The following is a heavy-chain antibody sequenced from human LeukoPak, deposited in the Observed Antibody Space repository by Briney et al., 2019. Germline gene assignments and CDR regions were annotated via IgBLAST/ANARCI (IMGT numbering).Heavy chain of an antibody. CDR3: ARAGDYYSTGDY. Sequence: GGSLRLSCAASGFTVSSNYVSWVRQAPGKGLEWVSVIYSGGSTYYADSVKGRFTISRDNSKNTLYLQMNSLSAEDTAVYYCARAGDYYSTGDYWGQGTLVTVSS. CDR1: GFTVSSNY. CDR2: IYSGGST. V-gene: IGHV3-66*01. D-gene: IGHD3-22*01. J-gene: IGHJ4*02.